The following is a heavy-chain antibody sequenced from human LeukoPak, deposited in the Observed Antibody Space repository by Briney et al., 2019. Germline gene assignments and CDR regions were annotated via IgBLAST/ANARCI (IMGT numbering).Heavy chain of an antibody. D-gene: IGHD6-6*01. Sequence: ASVKVSCKASGYTFTGYYIHWVRQAPGQGLEWMGRVNPNSGATNYAQKFQGRVTVTRDTSISTAYMELSRLRSDDTAVYYCASSSVLDSTSFGYWGQGTLVSVSS. J-gene: IGHJ4*02. CDR1: GYTFTGYY. V-gene: IGHV1-2*06. CDR3: ASSSVLDSTSFGY. CDR2: VNPNSGAT.